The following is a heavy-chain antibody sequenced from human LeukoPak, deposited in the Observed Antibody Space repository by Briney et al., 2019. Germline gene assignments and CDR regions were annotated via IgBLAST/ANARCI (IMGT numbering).Heavy chain of an antibody. CDR2: IIPIFGTA. D-gene: IGHD2-15*01. CDR1: GGTFSSYA. J-gene: IGHJ4*02. Sequence: SVKVSCKASGGTFSSYAISWVRQAPGQGLEWMGRIIPIFGTANYAQKCQGRVTITTDESTSTAYMELSSLRSEDTAVYYCARDGGSGAYPYWGQGTLVTVSS. CDR3: ARDGGSGAYPY. V-gene: IGHV1-69*05.